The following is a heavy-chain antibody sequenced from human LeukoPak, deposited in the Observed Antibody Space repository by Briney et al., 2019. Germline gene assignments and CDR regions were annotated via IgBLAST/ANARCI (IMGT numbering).Heavy chain of an antibody. CDR3: ARGDIAAAGTSTPADY. CDR1: GGTFSSDA. D-gene: IGHD6-13*01. V-gene: IGHV1-69*13. J-gene: IGHJ4*02. CDR2: IIPIFGTA. Sequence: SVKVSCKASGGTFSSDAISWVRQAPGQGLEWMGGIIPIFGTANYAQKFQGRVTITADESTSTAYMELSSLRSEDTAVYYCARGDIAAAGTSTPADYWGQGTLVTVSS.